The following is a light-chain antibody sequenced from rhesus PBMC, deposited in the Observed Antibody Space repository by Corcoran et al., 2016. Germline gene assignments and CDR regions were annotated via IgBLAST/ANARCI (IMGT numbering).Light chain of an antibody. Sequence: QPVLSQTPSASASLGASITLTCTLSAFHNYAVDWHQQRPGKGPRFLVRVGTGGVVGSKGEGVPDRFSGSGSGLNRYLPIKNIQEDDEADYHCGTEHGNGITFVYIFGGGTRLTVV. CDR1: AFHNYA. J-gene: IGLJ1*01. CDR3: GTEHGNGITFVYI. CDR2: VGTGGVVG. V-gene: IGLV9-84*01.